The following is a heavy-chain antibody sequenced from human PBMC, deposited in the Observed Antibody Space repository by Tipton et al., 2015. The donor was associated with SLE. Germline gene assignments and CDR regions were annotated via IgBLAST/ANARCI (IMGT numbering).Heavy chain of an antibody. CDR2: INYSGST. V-gene: IGHV4-59*08. CDR1: GGSIRSDY. J-gene: IGHJ5*02. Sequence: TLSLTCTVSGGSIRSDYWNWIRQPPGKGLEWIGYINYSGSTNYNPSLKSRVTISLDTSDNQFSLKLTSVTAADTAVYYCAREAKYSGSYYNWFDTWGQGTLVTVSP. D-gene: IGHD1-26*01. CDR3: AREAKYSGSYYNWFDT.